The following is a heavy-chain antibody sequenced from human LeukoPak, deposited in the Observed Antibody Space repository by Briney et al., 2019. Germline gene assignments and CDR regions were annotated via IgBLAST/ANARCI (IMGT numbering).Heavy chain of an antibody. V-gene: IGHV4-39*01. J-gene: IGHJ4*02. Sequence: SETLSLTCTVSGDSISTSNSYWGWIRQPPWKGLGWIGSIYYSGNTYYNTSLKSQVSISIDTSKNQFSLKLTSVTAADTAVYYCARAGPSSSWHQFDYWGQGTLVTVSS. D-gene: IGHD6-13*01. CDR2: IYYSGNT. CDR1: GDSISTSNSY. CDR3: ARAGPSSSWHQFDY.